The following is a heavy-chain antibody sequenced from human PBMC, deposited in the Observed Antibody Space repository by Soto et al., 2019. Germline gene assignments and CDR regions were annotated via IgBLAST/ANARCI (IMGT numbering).Heavy chain of an antibody. V-gene: IGHV1-69*06. CDR1: GNSFSSHA. D-gene: IGHD2-2*01. Sequence: GASVKVSCKSSGNSFSSHAITCVRQAPGQGLEWIGGIIPVFGTPTYAQKFQGRVSITADKSTNTSYMELRSLRSEDTAVYYCARGGALSTSWFWGDGLDSWGQGTQVTVSS. J-gene: IGHJ4*02. CDR2: IIPVFGTP. CDR3: ARGGALSTSWFWGDGLDS.